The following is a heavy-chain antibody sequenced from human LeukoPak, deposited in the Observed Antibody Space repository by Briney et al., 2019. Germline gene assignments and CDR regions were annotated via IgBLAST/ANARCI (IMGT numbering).Heavy chain of an antibody. CDR1: GFTFSSYS. V-gene: IGHV3-21*01. CDR3: ARESSSGYSGYDPVAFDY. D-gene: IGHD5-12*01. J-gene: IGHJ4*02. CDR2: ISSSSSYI. Sequence: PGGSLRLSCAASGFTFSSYSMNWVRQAPGKGLEWVSSISSSSSYIYYADSVKGRFTISRDNAKHSLYLQMNSLRAEDTAVYYCARESSSGYSGYDPVAFDYWGQGTLVTVSS.